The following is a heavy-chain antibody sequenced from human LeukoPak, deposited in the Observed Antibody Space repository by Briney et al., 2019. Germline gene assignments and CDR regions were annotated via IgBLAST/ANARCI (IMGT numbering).Heavy chain of an antibody. CDR3: ARAIGGYSYAQNYYYYMDV. D-gene: IGHD5-18*01. J-gene: IGHJ6*03. V-gene: IGHV1-8*01. Sequence: ASVKVSCKASGYTFTSYDINWVRQATGQGLEWMGWMNPNSGNTGYAQKFQGRVTMTRNTSISTAYMELSSLRSEDTAVYYCARAIGGYSYAQNYYYYMDVWGKGTTVTISS. CDR1: GYTFTSYD. CDR2: MNPNSGNT.